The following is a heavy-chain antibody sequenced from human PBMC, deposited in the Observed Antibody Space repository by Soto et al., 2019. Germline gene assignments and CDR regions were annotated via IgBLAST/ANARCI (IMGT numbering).Heavy chain of an antibody. CDR2: IYHSGST. Sequence: PSETLSLTCPVSVYSISSGYYWGCIRQPPGKGLEWIGSIYHSGSTYYNPSLKSRVTISVDTSKNQFSLKLSSVTAADTAVYYCARVRYYYDSSGLNYFDYWGQGTLVTVSS. D-gene: IGHD3-22*01. J-gene: IGHJ4*02. V-gene: IGHV4-38-2*02. CDR1: VYSISSGYY. CDR3: ARVRYYYDSSGLNYFDY.